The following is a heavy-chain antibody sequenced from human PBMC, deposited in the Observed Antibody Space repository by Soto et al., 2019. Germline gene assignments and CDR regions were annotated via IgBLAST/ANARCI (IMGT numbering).Heavy chain of an antibody. CDR1: GYTFTSYA. CDR2: INAGNGNT. V-gene: IGHV1-3*01. Sequence: ASVKVSCKASGYTFTSYAMHWVRQAPGQRLEWMGWINAGNGNTKYSQKFQGRVTITRDTSASTAYMELSSLRSEDTAVYYCARGVWHGSSSRPGDYYYYGMDVWGQGTTVTVSS. J-gene: IGHJ6*02. CDR3: ARGVWHGSSSRPGDYYYYGMDV. D-gene: IGHD6-6*01.